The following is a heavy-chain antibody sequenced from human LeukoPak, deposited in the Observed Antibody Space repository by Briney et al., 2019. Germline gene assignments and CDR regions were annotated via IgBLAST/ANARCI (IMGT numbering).Heavy chain of an antibody. CDR1: GGSISPYY. Sequence: SETLSLTCTVSGGSISPYYWSWIRQSPGKGLEWIGCVYYTGGNKYSPSLRSRVTISVDTSKNQFSLKLSSVTAADTAVYYCARGDVVVVAATDDAFDIWGQGTMVTVSS. CDR2: VYYTGGN. V-gene: IGHV4-59*12. D-gene: IGHD2-15*01. CDR3: ARGDVVVVAATDDAFDI. J-gene: IGHJ3*02.